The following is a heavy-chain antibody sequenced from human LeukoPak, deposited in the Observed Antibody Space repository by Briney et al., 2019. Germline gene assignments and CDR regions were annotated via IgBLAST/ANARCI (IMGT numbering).Heavy chain of an antibody. CDR2: IYMTGST. Sequence: SETLSLTCTVSGGSISGHYWSWIRQPAGKGLEWIGRIYMTGSTNYNPSLKSRVTMSVDMSKNQFSLKLSSVTAADTAVYFCARVALFGSGSYYWFDPWGQGTLVSVSS. CDR3: ARVALFGSGSYYWFDP. D-gene: IGHD3-10*01. J-gene: IGHJ5*02. V-gene: IGHV4-4*07. CDR1: GGSISGHY.